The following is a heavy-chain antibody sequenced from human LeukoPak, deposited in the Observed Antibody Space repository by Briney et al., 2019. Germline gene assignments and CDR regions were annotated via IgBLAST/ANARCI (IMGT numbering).Heavy chain of an antibody. J-gene: IGHJ3*02. CDR1: GGSFSSHY. V-gene: IGHV4-59*11. CDR3: ARDPTTVTKGLDI. D-gene: IGHD4-17*01. Sequence: SETLSLTCTVSGGSFSSHYWSWIRQPPGKGLEWIGYISYIGSTNYNPSLKSRVTISVDASKNQFSLKLSSVTAADTAVYYCARDPTTVTKGLDIWGQGTMVTVSS. CDR2: ISYIGST.